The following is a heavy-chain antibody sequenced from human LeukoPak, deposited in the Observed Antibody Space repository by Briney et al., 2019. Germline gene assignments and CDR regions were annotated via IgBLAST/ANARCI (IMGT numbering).Heavy chain of an antibody. D-gene: IGHD3-10*02. J-gene: IGHJ6*04. V-gene: IGHV3-48*04. CDR1: GFTFRNYG. CDR3: AELGITMIGGV. CDR2: ISSSGSTI. Sequence: GGTLRLSCAASGFTFRNYGMTWVRQAPGKGLEWVSYISSSGSTIYYADSVKGRFTISRDNAKNSLYLQMNSLRAEDTAVYYCAELGITMIGGVWGKGTTVTISS.